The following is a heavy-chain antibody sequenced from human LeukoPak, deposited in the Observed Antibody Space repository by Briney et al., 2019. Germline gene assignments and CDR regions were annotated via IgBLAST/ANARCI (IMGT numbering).Heavy chain of an antibody. V-gene: IGHV4-4*07. CDR2: IYTSGST. CDR1: GGSISSYY. J-gene: IGHJ6*02. Sequence: SETLSLTCTVSGGSISSYYWSWIRQPAGKGLEWIGRIYTSGSTNYNPSLKSRATMSVDTSKNQFSLKLGSVTAADTAMYYCASREPYGSGSHYGMDVWGQGTTVTVSS. D-gene: IGHD3-10*01. CDR3: ASREPYGSGSHYGMDV.